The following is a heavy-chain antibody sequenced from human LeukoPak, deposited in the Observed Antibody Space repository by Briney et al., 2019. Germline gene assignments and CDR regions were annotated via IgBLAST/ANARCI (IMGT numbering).Heavy chain of an antibody. CDR2: INHSGST. CDR3: ARARIAAAGYAFDI. J-gene: IGHJ3*02. CDR1: GGSFSGYY. Sequence: SETLSLTCAVYGGSFSGYYWSWIRQPPGKGLEWIGEINHSGSTNYNPSLKSRVTMSVDTSKNQFSLKLSSVTAADTAVYYCARARIAAAGYAFDIWGQGTMVTVSS. D-gene: IGHD6-13*01. V-gene: IGHV4-34*01.